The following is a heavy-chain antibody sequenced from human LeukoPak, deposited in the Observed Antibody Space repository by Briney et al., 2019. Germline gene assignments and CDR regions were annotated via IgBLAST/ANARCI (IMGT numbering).Heavy chain of an antibody. CDR1: GFTFYRYD. Sequence: PGGSLRLSCIASGFTFYRYDMNWVRQAPGKAPEWVSYISSSSGVIYYADSVKGRFTISRDNDKNSLYLQMNSLRDEDTAVYYCARDYRFDYWGQGTLVTVSS. CDR2: ISSSSGVI. D-gene: IGHD3-16*02. J-gene: IGHJ4*02. CDR3: ARDYRFDY. V-gene: IGHV3-48*02.